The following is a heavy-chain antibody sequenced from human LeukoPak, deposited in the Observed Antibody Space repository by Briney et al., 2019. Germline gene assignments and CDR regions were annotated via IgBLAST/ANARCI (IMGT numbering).Heavy chain of an antibody. CDR2: ISGNGGST. CDR3: ARESSGILTGYYIDY. D-gene: IGHD3-9*01. V-gene: IGHV3-23*01. J-gene: IGHJ4*02. Sequence: PGGSLRLSCAASGFTFSSYAMSWVRQAPGKGLEWVSSISGNGGSTYYADSVKGRFTISRDNSKNTLYLQMNSLRAEDTAVYYCARESSGILTGYYIDYWGQGTLVTVSS. CDR1: GFTFSSYA.